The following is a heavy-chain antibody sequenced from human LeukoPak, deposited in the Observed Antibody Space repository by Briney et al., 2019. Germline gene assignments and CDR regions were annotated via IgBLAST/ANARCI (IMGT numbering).Heavy chain of an antibody. CDR1: GGSVSSGSYY. D-gene: IGHD1-1*01. CDR3: ARVLDVGWFDP. Sequence: SETLSLTCTVSGGSVSSGSYYWNWIRQPPGKGLEWIGYIYYSGSTNYNPSLKSRVTISVDTSKNQFSLKLSSVTAADTAVYYCARVLDVGWFDPWGQGTLVTVSS. J-gene: IGHJ5*02. V-gene: IGHV4-61*01. CDR2: IYYSGST.